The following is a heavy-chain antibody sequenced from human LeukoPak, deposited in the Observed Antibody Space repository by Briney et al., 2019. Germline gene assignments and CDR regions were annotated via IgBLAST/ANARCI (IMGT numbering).Heavy chain of an antibody. CDR3: ARDLGYSSGWYVLGY. CDR1: GYTFTGYY. J-gene: IGHJ4*02. Sequence: GASVKVSCKAPGYTFTGYYMHWVRQAPGQGLEWMGRINPNSGGTNYAQKFQGRVTMARDTSISTAYMELSRLRSDDTAVYYCARDLGYSSGWYVLGYWGQGTLVTVSS. D-gene: IGHD6-19*01. V-gene: IGHV1-2*06. CDR2: INPNSGGT.